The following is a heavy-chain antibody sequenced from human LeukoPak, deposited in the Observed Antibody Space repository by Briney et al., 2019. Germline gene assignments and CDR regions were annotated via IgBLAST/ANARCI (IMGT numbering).Heavy chain of an antibody. Sequence: SETLSLTCTVSGASISSGDYFWSWIRQPPGKGLESIGDIYNSGTTIYNPSLQSRVTISVGPSSNQLSLKVRSVTAADTAVYFCATGDDYGWGLDTWGQGIMVTVS. CDR3: ATGDDYGWGLDT. J-gene: IGHJ5*02. V-gene: IGHV4-61*08. CDR2: IYNSGTT. D-gene: IGHD4-17*01. CDR1: GASISSGDYF.